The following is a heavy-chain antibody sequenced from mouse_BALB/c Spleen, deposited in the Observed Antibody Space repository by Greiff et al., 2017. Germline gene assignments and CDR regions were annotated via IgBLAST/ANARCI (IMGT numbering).Heavy chain of an antibody. V-gene: IGHV1-14*01. Sequence: EVQLVESGPELVKPGASVKMSCKASGYTFTSYVMHWVKQKPGQGLEWIGYINPYNDGTKYNEKFKGKATLTSDKSSSTAYMELSSLTSEDSAVYYCASNYYGTQYEGFAYWGQGTLVTVSA. D-gene: IGHD1-1*01. CDR1: GYTFTSYV. CDR2: INPYNDGT. CDR3: ASNYYGTQYEGFAY. J-gene: IGHJ3*01.